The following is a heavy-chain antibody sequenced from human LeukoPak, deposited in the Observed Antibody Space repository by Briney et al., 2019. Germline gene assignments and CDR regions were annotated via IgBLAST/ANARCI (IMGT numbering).Heavy chain of an antibody. Sequence: PSGTLSLTCDVSGGSITQTNYWTWVRQPPGKGLEWIGEVNLQGGTNYNPSLLRRVAISVDTSANHVSLQMTSVTAADTAVYYCARDSRDYGSGSYWDVWGQGTTVTVSS. CDR2: VNLQGGT. V-gene: IGHV4-4*02. CDR3: ARDSRDYGSGSYWDV. CDR1: GGSITQTNY. J-gene: IGHJ6*02. D-gene: IGHD3-10*01.